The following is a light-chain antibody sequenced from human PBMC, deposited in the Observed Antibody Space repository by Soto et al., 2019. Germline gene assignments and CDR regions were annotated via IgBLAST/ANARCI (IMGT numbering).Light chain of an antibody. CDR1: QSISSW. V-gene: IGKV1-5*03. CDR3: QQYNIFTWT. Sequence: DIPMTQSPSTLSASVGDRVTITCRASQSISSWLAWYQQKPGKAPKLLIYKASGLQSGVPSRFSGSGSGTEFTLTISSLQPDDLATYYCQQYNIFTWTFGQGTKVEIK. CDR2: KAS. J-gene: IGKJ1*01.